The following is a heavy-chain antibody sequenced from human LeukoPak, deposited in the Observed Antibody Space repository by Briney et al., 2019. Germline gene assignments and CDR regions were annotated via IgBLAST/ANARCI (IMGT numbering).Heavy chain of an antibody. V-gene: IGHV4-34*01. D-gene: IGHD1-26*01. CDR2: INHSRTT. CDR1: GGSFSGYS. J-gene: IGHJ4*02. Sequence: SETLSLTCAVYGGSFSGYSWTWIRQPPGKGLEWIGEINHSRTTNYNPSLKSRVTISVDTSKNQFSLKLSSVTAADTAVYYCARDQVGPGATIIDYWGQGTLVTVSS. CDR3: ARDQVGPGATIIDY.